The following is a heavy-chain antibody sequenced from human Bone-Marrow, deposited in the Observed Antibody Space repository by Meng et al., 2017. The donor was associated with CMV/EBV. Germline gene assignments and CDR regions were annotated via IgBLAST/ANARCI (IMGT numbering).Heavy chain of an antibody. Sequence: GGSLRLSCAASGFTFDDYGMSWVRQAPGKGLEWVSGINWNGGSTGYADSVKGRFTISRDNAKNSLYLQMNSLRAEDTALYHCARNATQRFLEWLSNYYYGMDVWGQGTTVTVSS. V-gene: IGHV3-20*01. D-gene: IGHD3-3*01. J-gene: IGHJ6*02. CDR2: INWNGGST. CDR3: ARNATQRFLEWLSNYYYGMDV. CDR1: GFTFDDYG.